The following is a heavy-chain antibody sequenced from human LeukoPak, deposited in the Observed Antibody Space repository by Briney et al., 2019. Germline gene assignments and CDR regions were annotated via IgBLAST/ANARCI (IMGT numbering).Heavy chain of an antibody. V-gene: IGHV3-30*03. CDR2: ISYDGSNK. Sequence: GGSLRLSCAASGFTFSSYGMHWVRQAPGKGLEWVALISYDGSNKYYADSVKGRFTISRDNSKNTLYLQMNSLRAEDTAVYYCARDGSTSPWYYYGMDVWGQGTTVTVSS. D-gene: IGHD2-2*01. CDR1: GFTFSSYG. J-gene: IGHJ6*02. CDR3: ARDGSTSPWYYYGMDV.